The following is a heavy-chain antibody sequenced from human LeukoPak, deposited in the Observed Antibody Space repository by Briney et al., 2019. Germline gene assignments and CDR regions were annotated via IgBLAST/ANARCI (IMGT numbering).Heavy chain of an antibody. V-gene: IGHV3-48*01. CDR2: ISSSSSTI. CDR1: GFTFSSYS. D-gene: IGHD3-10*01. J-gene: IGHJ4*02. CDR3: ARGVWFGESLGSGADY. Sequence: GGSLRLSCAASGFTFSSYSMNWVRQAPGKGLEWVSYISSSSSTIYYADSVKGRFTISRDNAKNSLYLQMNSLRAEDTAVYYCARGVWFGESLGSGADYWGQGTLVTVSS.